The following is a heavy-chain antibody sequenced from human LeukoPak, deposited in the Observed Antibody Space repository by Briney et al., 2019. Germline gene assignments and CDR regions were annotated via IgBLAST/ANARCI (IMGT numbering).Heavy chain of an antibody. Sequence: PSETLSLTCAVYGGSFSGYYWSWIRQPPGKGLEWIGEINHSGSTNYNPSLKSRVTISVGTSKNQFSLKLSSVTAADTAVYYCARAHYYGSGSYFSHFDYWGQGTLVTVSS. CDR2: INHSGST. CDR3: ARAHYYGSGSYFSHFDY. J-gene: IGHJ4*02. D-gene: IGHD3-10*01. V-gene: IGHV4-34*01. CDR1: GGSFSGYY.